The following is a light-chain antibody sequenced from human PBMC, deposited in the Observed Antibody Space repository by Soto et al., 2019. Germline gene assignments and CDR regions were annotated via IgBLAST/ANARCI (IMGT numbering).Light chain of an antibody. CDR2: KAS. V-gene: IGKV1-17*01. Sequence: SQMTPSPSYLSASVGDRVTITCPASQSISSYLNWYQQKPGKAAKLLIYKASSLESGVPSRFSGSGSGTEFTLTITSLQPEDFATYYCLQHNTYPLTFGGGTKVDVK. CDR1: QSISSY. J-gene: IGKJ4*01. CDR3: LQHNTYPLT.